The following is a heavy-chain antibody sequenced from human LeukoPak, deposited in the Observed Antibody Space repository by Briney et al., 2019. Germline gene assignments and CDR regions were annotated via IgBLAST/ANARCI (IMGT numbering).Heavy chain of an antibody. V-gene: IGHV3-30*02. CDR3: GKHDSASDY. Sequence: GGSLRLSCVASGFIFSTYGMHWVRQAPGKGLEWVAFTRSDRSGEYYTDSVKGRFTISRDNSKNTLYLQMNSLRVEDTAVYYCGKHDSASDYWGQGTLVTVSS. D-gene: IGHD1-26*01. J-gene: IGHJ4*02. CDR2: TRSDRSGE. CDR1: GFIFSTYG.